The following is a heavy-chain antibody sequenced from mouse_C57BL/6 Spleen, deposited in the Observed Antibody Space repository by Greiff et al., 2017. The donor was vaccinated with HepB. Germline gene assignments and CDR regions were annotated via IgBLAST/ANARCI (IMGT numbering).Heavy chain of an antibody. V-gene: IGHV5-17*01. CDR3: ARRDYYGSSFAY. CDR2: ISSGRSTI. CDR1: GFTFSDYG. D-gene: IGHD1-1*01. Sequence: DVQLVESGGGLVKPGGSLKLSCAASGFTFSDYGMHWVRQAPEKGLEWVAYISSGRSTIYYADTVKGRFTISRDNAKNTLCLQMTSLRSEDTAMYYCARRDYYGSSFAYWGQGTLVTVSA. J-gene: IGHJ3*01.